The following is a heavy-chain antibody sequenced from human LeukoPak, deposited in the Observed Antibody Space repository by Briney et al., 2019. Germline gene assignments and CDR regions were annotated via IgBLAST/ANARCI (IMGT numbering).Heavy chain of an antibody. CDR1: GFTFSSYW. J-gene: IGHJ6*03. CDR2: IKQDGSEK. D-gene: IGHD3-10*01. V-gene: IGHV3-7*01. Sequence: PGGSLRLSCAASGFTFSSYWMSWVRQAPGKGLEWVANIKQDGSEKYYVDSVKGRFTISIDNAKNSLYLQMNSLRAEDTAVYYCARLDDFGELFYYYYYMDVWGKGTTVTISS. CDR3: ARLDDFGELFYYYYYMDV.